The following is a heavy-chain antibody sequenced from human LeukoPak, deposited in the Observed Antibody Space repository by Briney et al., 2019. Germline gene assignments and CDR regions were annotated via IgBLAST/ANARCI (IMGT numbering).Heavy chain of an antibody. J-gene: IGHJ3*02. D-gene: IGHD3-10*01. Sequence: PVGSLRLSCAASVFTFSSYVMSSVRPAPGKGLEWVSAICGSGAGTYYADSVKGRFTISRDNSKNTLYLQMNSLRAEDTAVYYCAKLGDMVRGVIITWAFDIWGQGTMVTVSS. CDR1: VFTFSSYV. CDR3: AKLGDMVRGVIITWAFDI. V-gene: IGHV3-23*01. CDR2: ICGSGAGT.